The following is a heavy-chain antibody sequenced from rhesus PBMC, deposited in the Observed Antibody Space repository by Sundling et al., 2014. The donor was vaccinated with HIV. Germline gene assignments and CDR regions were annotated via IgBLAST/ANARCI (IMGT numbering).Heavy chain of an antibody. J-gene: IGHJ6*01. Sequence: QVQLVQSGAEVKKPGASVKVSCKASGFTFGNYAINWVRQAPGQGLEWMGVIIPLVGITNYEEKFQGRVTITADTSISTVYMEVSSLRSEDTAVYYCARGSLYFDSGYNRKYGLDSWGQGVVVTVSS. V-gene: IGHV1-198*02. D-gene: IGHD3-28*01. CDR1: GFTFGNYA. CDR2: IIPLVGIT. CDR3: ARGSLYFDSGYNRKYGLDS.